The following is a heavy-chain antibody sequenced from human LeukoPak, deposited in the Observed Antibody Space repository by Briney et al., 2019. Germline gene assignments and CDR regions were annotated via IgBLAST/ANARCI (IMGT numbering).Heavy chain of an antibody. CDR1: GESFSSDY. J-gene: IGHJ6*03. V-gene: IGHV4-34*01. CDR2: INHSGST. Sequence: SETLSLTCAVYGESFSSDYWSWIRQPPGKGLEWIGEINHSGSTNYNPSLKSRVTISVDTSKNQFSLKLSSVTAADTAVYYCARREYQLLSVYYYFYMDVWGKGTTVTVSS. D-gene: IGHD2-2*01. CDR3: ARREYQLLSVYYYFYMDV.